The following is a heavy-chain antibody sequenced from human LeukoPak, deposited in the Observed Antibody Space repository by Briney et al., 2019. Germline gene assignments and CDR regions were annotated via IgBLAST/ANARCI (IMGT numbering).Heavy chain of an antibody. V-gene: IGHV3-23*01. Sequence: PGGSLRLSCAASGFTFSSYAMSLVHQAPGKGLEWVPAISGSGGSTYYADSVKGRFTISRDNSKNTLYLQMNGLRAEDTAVYYCAKDPSALRWYSSSSGFGDYWGQGTLVTVSS. CDR2: ISGSGGST. CDR1: GFTFSSYA. J-gene: IGHJ4*02. D-gene: IGHD6-13*01. CDR3: AKDPSALRWYSSSSGFGDY.